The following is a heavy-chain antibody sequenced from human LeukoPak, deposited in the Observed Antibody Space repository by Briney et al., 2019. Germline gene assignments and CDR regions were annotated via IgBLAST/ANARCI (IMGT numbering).Heavy chain of an antibody. Sequence: GGSLRLSCAASGFTFSSYWMSWVRQAPGKGLEWVANIKQDGSEKCYVDSVKGRFTISRDNAKNSLYLQMNSLRAEDTAVYYCARDLSYCGGDCYLHDAFDIWGQGTMVTVSS. CDR2: IKQDGSEK. J-gene: IGHJ3*02. CDR1: GFTFSSYW. D-gene: IGHD2-21*02. CDR3: ARDLSYCGGDCYLHDAFDI. V-gene: IGHV3-7*01.